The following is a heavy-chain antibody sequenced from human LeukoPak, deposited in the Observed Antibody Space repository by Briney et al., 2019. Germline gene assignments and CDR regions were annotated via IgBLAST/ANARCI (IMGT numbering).Heavy chain of an antibody. CDR2: IGISSGNT. CDR3: ARDRNYAFDA. D-gene: IGHD1-7*01. Sequence: GGSLRLSCTASGFPFSDYSMNWVRQAPGKGLEWISYIGISSGNTKYADSVRGRFTISADNAKNSLYLQMNSLRVEDTAVYYCARDRNYAFDAWGQGTLVSVSS. J-gene: IGHJ4*02. V-gene: IGHV3-48*04. CDR1: GFPFSDYS.